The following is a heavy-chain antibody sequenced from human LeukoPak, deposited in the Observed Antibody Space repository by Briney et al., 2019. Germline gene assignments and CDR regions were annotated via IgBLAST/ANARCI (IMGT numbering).Heavy chain of an antibody. V-gene: IGHV1-46*01. CDR2: INPSGGST. CDR3: AREGGTNNWFDP. CDR1: GYTFTSYY. D-gene: IGHD3-16*01. J-gene: IGHJ5*02. Sequence: SVKVSCKASGYTFTSYYMHWVRQAPGQGLEWMGIINPSGGSTSYAQKFQGRVTMTRDMSTSTVYMELSSLRSEDTAVYYCAREGGTNNWFDPWGQGTLVTVSS.